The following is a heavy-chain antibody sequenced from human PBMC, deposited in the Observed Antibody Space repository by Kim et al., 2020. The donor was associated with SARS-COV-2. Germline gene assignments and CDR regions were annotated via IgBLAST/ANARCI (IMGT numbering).Heavy chain of an antibody. V-gene: IGHV1-46*01. D-gene: IGHD6-19*01. CDR2: INPSGGST. J-gene: IGHJ6*02. CDR3: AREEYSSGWPYYYYGMDV. CDR1: GYTFTSYY. Sequence: ASVKVSCKASGYTFTSYYMHWVRQAPGQGLEWMGIINPSGGSTSYAQKFQGRVTMTRDTSTSTVYMELSSLRSEDTAVYYCAREEYSSGWPYYYYGMDVWGQGTTVTVSS.